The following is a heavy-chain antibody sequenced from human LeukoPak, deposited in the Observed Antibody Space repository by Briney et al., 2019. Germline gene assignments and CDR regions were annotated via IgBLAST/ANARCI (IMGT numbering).Heavy chain of an antibody. CDR3: ARDRYYYDNSGSTFDY. CDR2: IHTSGST. Sequence: SETLSLTCAVYGGSFSGYYWSWIRQPAGKGLEWIGRIHTSGSTNYNPSLKSRVTMSVDTSKNQFSLKLSSVTAADTAVYYCARDRYYYDNSGSTFDYWGQGTLVTVSS. D-gene: IGHD3-22*01. J-gene: IGHJ4*02. V-gene: IGHV4-4*07. CDR1: GGSFSGYY.